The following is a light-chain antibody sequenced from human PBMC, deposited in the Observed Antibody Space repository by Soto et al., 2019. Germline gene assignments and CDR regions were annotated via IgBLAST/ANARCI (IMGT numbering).Light chain of an antibody. Sequence: QSALTQPASVSASPGQSITISCTGTSSDVGRYDYVSWYQQHPGKVPKLIIYDVTNRPSGISNRFSGSKSGKTASLTISGLLTEDEADYYCASHTTTNSVVFGGGTKVTVL. CDR3: ASHTTTNSVV. V-gene: IGLV2-14*03. J-gene: IGLJ2*01. CDR1: SSDVGRYDY. CDR2: DVT.